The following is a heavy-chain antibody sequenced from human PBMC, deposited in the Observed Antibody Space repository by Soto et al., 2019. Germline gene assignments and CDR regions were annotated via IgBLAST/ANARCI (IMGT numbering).Heavy chain of an antibody. CDR2: TYYSGST. J-gene: IGHJ3*02. CDR1: GGSISSSSYY. CDR3: AIQVGATTESAFDI. V-gene: IGHV4-39*01. Sequence: PSETLSLTCTVSGGSISSSSYYWCWIRQPPGKGLEWIGSTYYSGSTYYNPSLKSRVTISVDTSKNQFSLKLSSVTAADTAVYYCAIQVGATTESAFDIWGQGTMVTVSS. D-gene: IGHD1-26*01.